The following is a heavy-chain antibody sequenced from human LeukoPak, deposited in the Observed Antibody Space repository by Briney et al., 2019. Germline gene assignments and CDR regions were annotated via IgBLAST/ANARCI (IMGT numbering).Heavy chain of an antibody. D-gene: IGHD6-19*01. Sequence: ASVKVSCKASGYTFTSYGISWVRQAPGQGLEWMGWISAYDGNTNYAQKLQGRVTMTTDTSTSTAYMELRSLRSDDTAVYYCARAIIAVFYMDVWGKGTTVTVSS. J-gene: IGHJ6*03. CDR1: GYTFTSYG. CDR3: ARAIIAVFYMDV. CDR2: ISAYDGNT. V-gene: IGHV1-18*01.